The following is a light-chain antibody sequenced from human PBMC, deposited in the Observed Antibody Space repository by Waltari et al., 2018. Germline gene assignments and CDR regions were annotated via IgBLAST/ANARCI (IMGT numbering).Light chain of an antibody. CDR1: QSIARK. CDR2: GAS. Sequence: TTQSPPTLSMSPGDRATLSYRASQSIARKLAWYQQKPGQAPRLLIYGASTRATGVPDRFSGSGSGTEFTLTISSLQSEDFAVYYCQQYNNWRTFGQGTKVEIK. V-gene: IGKV3-15*01. J-gene: IGKJ2*01. CDR3: QQYNNWRT.